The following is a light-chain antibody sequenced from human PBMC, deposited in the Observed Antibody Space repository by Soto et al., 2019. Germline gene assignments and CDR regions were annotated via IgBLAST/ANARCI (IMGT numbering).Light chain of an antibody. J-gene: IGKJ2*01. CDR3: QQLNSYPYT. V-gene: IGKV1-9*01. CDR1: QGIATY. CDR2: AAS. Sequence: DIQLTQSPSFLCASVGDRVTITCRVSQGIATYLAWYQQRPGKAPKLLIYAASTLQSGVPVRFSGSGSGAEFTLTISSLQPEDFASYYCQQLNSYPYTFGQGTKLEIK.